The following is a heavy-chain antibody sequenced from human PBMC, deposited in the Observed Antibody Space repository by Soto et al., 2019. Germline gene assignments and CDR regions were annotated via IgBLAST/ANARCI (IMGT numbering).Heavy chain of an antibody. V-gene: IGHV3-33*01. D-gene: IGHD1-1*01. Sequence: QVQLVESGGGVVQPGRSLRLSCAASGFTVSGYGMHWVRQAPGKGLEWVAVIWYDGSKEYYADAVKGRFTISRDSSKNTLYLQMNSLRAEDTAVYYCARDRNNHFDYLGQGTLVNVSS. CDR2: IWYDGSKE. CDR1: GFTVSGYG. J-gene: IGHJ4*02. CDR3: ARDRNNHFDY.